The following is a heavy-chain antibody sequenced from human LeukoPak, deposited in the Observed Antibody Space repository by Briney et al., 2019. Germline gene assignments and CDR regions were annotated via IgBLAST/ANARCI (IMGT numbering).Heavy chain of an antibody. J-gene: IGHJ4*02. V-gene: IGHV4-34*01. D-gene: IGHD6-13*01. CDR1: GGSFSGYY. CDR3: ARGAAAGPELDY. Sequence: PSETLSLTCAVYGGSFSGYYWSWIRQPPGKGLEWIGEINHSGSTNYNPSLKSRVTISVGTSKNQFSLKLSSVTAADTAVYYCARGAAAGPELDYWGQGTLVTVSS. CDR2: INHSGST.